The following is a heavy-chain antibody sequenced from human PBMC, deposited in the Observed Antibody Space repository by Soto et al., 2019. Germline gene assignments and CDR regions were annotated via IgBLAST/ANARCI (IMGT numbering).Heavy chain of an antibody. CDR2: ISYSGST. CDR1: GASISSGGYY. J-gene: IGHJ4*02. D-gene: IGHD3-22*01. V-gene: IGHV4-31*01. CDR3: ARQILYCSDSNGYYEF. Sequence: PSETLSLTCTVSGASISSGGYYWSWIRQHPGQGLEWIGYISYSGSTYYNPSLKSLVTISVDTSKNQFSLNLSSVTAADTAVYYCARQILYCSDSNGYYEFWGQGTLVTVSS.